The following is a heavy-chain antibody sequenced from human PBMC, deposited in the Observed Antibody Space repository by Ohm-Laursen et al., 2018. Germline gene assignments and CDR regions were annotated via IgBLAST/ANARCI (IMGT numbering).Heavy chain of an antibody. D-gene: IGHD3-3*01. V-gene: IGHV3-23*01. CDR3: AKAILARSQFDY. J-gene: IGHJ4*02. Sequence: GSLRLSCAASGFIFNNYGMSWVRQAPSKALEWVSAITAGGGTTYYADSLKGRFTVSRDNSKNTLYLQMNTLRPEDTAVYYCAKAILARSQFDYWGQGTLVTVSS. CDR2: ITAGGGTT. CDR1: GFIFNNYG.